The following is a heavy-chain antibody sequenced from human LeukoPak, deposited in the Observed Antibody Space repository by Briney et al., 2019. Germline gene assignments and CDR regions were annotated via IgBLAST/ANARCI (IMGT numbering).Heavy chain of an antibody. J-gene: IGHJ6*03. D-gene: IGHD4-23*01. Sequence: GASVKVSCKASGYTITSYDINWVRQATGQGLEWMGWMNPNSGNTGYAQKFQGRVTMTRNTSISTAYMELSSLRSEDTAVYYCARQQDGGKGPHYYYMDVWGKGTTVTVSS. CDR1: GYTITSYD. CDR3: ARQQDGGKGPHYYYMDV. V-gene: IGHV1-8*01. CDR2: MNPNSGNT.